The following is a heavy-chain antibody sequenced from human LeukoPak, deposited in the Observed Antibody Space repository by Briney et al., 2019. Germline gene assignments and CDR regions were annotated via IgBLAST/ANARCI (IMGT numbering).Heavy chain of an antibody. D-gene: IGHD1-26*01. J-gene: IGHJ4*02. Sequence: ASVKVSCTASGYTFTSYGISWVRQAPGQGLERMGRINPNSGGTNFAQKFQGRVTMARDTSISTAYMELSRLRSDDTAVYYCAVRSYSSPFDYWGQGTLVTVSS. V-gene: IGHV1-2*06. CDR3: AVRSYSSPFDY. CDR2: INPNSGGT. CDR1: GYTFTSYG.